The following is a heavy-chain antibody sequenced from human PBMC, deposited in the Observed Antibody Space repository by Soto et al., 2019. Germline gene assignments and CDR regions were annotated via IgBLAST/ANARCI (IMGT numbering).Heavy chain of an antibody. Sequence: PGGSLRLSCAASGFTVSSNYMSWVRQAPGKGLEWVSVIYSGGSTYYADSVKGRFTISRDNSKNTLYLQTNSLRAEDTAVYYCARDLCPSGLLHDCNYYYGMDVWGQGTTVTVSS. CDR2: IYSGGST. D-gene: IGHD2-15*01. J-gene: IGHJ6*02. CDR3: ARDLCPSGLLHDCNYYYGMDV. V-gene: IGHV3-53*01. CDR1: GFTVSSNY.